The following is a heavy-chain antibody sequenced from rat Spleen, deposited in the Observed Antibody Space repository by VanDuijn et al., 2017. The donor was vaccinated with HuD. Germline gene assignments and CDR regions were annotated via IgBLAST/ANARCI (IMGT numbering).Heavy chain of an antibody. D-gene: IGHD3-4*01. J-gene: IGHJ1*01. CDR3: TREETLYWYFDF. V-gene: IGHV5-31*01. CDR2: ITNAAGKV. CDR1: GFIFSDYY. Sequence: EVQLVESGGGLVQPGRSLKLSCSASGFIFSDYYMTWIRQAPGKGLEWVASITNAAGKVHYPDSVKGRFTISRDNAKSTLYLQINSLRSEDTATYYCTREETLYWYFDFWGPGTLVTVSS.